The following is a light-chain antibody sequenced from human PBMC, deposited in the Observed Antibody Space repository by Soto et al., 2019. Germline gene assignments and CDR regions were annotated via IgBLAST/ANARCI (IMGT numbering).Light chain of an antibody. CDR3: SSYAGSNTWV. J-gene: IGLJ3*02. V-gene: IGLV2-8*01. Sequence: QSALTQPPSASGSPGQSVTISCTGTSSDVGAYNYVSWYRQHPGKAPKLLIFGVNSRPSGVPDRFSGSKSGNTASLTVSGLQAEDESHYYCSSYAGSNTWVFGGGTKLTVL. CDR1: SSDVGAYNY. CDR2: GVN.